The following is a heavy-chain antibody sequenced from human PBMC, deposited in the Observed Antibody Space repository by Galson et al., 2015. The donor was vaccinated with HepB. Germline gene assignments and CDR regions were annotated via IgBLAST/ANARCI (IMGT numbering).Heavy chain of an antibody. V-gene: IGHV1-69*13. J-gene: IGHJ4*02. D-gene: IGHD4-11*01. CDR2: ISPLFGSA. Sequence: SVKVSCKASGGSFSSYAITWVRQAPGQGLEWMGVISPLFGSANYTPTLQDRVSITADESSNTPYLELRSLTADDTAVYYCAKEFKYYSTSTPFDYWGQGTLVTVSS. CDR1: GGSFSSYA. CDR3: AKEFKYYSTSTPFDY.